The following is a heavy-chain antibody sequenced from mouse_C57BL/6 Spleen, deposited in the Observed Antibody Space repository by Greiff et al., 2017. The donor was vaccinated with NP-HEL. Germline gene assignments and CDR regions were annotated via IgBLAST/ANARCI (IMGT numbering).Heavy chain of an antibody. CDR3: ARGASYYGSKEDYFDY. CDR2: IDPSDSYT. V-gene: IGHV1-69*01. D-gene: IGHD1-1*01. Sequence: VQLQQPGAELVMPGASVKLSCKASGYTFTSYWMHWVKQRPGQGLEWIGEIDPSDSYTNYNQKFKGKSTLTVDKSSSTAYMQLSSLTSEDSAVYYCARGASYYGSKEDYFDYWGQGTTLTVSS. CDR1: GYTFTSYW. J-gene: IGHJ2*01.